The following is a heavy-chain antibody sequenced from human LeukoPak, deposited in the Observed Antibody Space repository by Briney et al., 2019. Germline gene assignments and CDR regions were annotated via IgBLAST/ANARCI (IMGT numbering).Heavy chain of an antibody. Sequence: GGSLRLSCAASGFTFSNYAMNWVRQAPGKGLEWVSGISGGDGTTFYADSVKGRFTISRDNSKNTLYLQMNSLRAEDTAVCYCAKAGSLDIAARQNYWGQGTLVTVSS. V-gene: IGHV3-23*01. CDR2: ISGGDGTT. CDR3: AKAGSLDIAARQNY. J-gene: IGHJ4*02. D-gene: IGHD6-6*01. CDR1: GFTFSNYA.